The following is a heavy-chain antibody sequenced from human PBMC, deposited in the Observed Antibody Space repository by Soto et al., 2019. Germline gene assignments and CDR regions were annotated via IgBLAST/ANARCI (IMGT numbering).Heavy chain of an antibody. D-gene: IGHD2-21*02. CDR2: VSWDGSST. CDR3: ARGTVVTGFDY. V-gene: IGHV3-43*01. J-gene: IGHJ4*02. Sequence: DVPLVQSGGVVGEPGGSLRLSCEASGFTFDDYTMYWVRQPPGKALEWVGLVSWDGSSTDSTESVKGRFTITRDNSRNSLYLQMSSLTPEDTAVYFCARGTVVTGFDYWGQGTLVIVS. CDR1: GFTFDDYT.